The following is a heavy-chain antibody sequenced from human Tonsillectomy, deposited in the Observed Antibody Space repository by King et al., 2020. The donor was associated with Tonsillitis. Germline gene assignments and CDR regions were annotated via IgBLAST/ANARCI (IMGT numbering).Heavy chain of an antibody. CDR3: ARRRSSGWYYFDY. CDR1: GDSITSSIYY. D-gene: IGHD6-19*01. V-gene: IGHV4-39*01. CDR2: IYYSGST. J-gene: IGHJ4*02. Sequence: QLQESGPGLVKPSKTLSLTCTVSGDSITSSIYYWGWIRQPPGKGLEWIGTIYYSGSTYYNPSLKSRVTISVYTPNNQFSLKLSSVPAADTAVYYCARRRSSGWYYFDYRGQGTLVTVSS.